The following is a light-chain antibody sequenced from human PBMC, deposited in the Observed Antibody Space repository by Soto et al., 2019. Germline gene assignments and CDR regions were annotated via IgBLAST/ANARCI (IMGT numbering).Light chain of an antibody. V-gene: IGLV2-11*01. Sequence: QSVLTQPPSASGTPGQTVTISCTGTTSDVGGYNYVSWYQQHPGQAPKLMIYDVTKRPSGVPDRFSGSKSGNTASLTISGLQAEDEADYYCCSYAGSYTWVFGGGTKLTVL. CDR3: CSYAGSYTWV. J-gene: IGLJ3*02. CDR2: DVT. CDR1: TSDVGGYNY.